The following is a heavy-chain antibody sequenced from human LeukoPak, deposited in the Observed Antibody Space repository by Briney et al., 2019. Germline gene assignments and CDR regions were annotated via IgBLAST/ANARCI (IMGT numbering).Heavy chain of an antibody. V-gene: IGHV4-34*01. CDR2: INHSGST. J-gene: IGHJ6*02. D-gene: IGHD3-9*01. CDR1: GGSFSGYY. CDR3: ARDAPRYDILTGNNYYGMDV. Sequence: SETLSLTCAVYGGSFSGYYWSWIRQPPGKGLEWIGEINHSGSTNYNPSLKSRVTISVDTSKNQFSLKLSSVTAADTAVYYCARDAPRYDILTGNNYYGMDVWGQGTTVTVSS.